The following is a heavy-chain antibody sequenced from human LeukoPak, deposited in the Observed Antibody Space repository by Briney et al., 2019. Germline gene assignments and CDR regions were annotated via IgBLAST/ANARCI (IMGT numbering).Heavy chain of an antibody. CDR3: VRETCSSASCFSSKYYYYYMDV. V-gene: IGHV3-66*02. CDR1: GFTVTDNY. Sequence: GGSLRLSCAASGFTVTDNYMSWVRQAPGKGLEWVSVIYTGGDTYYADSVKGRFTVSRDYPKNTLYLQMNGLRSEDTAVYYCVRETCSSASCFSSKYYYYYMDVWGKGTTVTVPS. CDR2: IYTGGDT. J-gene: IGHJ6*03. D-gene: IGHD2-2*01.